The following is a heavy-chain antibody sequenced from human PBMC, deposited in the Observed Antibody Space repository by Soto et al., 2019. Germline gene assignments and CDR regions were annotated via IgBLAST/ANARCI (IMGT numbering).Heavy chain of an antibody. CDR3: AREDDILTGYYISAAFDI. D-gene: IGHD3-9*01. Sequence: KGSEALSLTCTVAGGSISIYYWSWIRHPPGKGLEWIGYIYYSGSTNYNPSLKSRVTISVDTSKNQFSLKLSSVPAADTAVYYCAREDDILTGYYISAAFDIWVQGTMVTVSS. J-gene: IGHJ3*02. CDR2: IYYSGST. V-gene: IGHV4-59*01. CDR1: GGSISIYY.